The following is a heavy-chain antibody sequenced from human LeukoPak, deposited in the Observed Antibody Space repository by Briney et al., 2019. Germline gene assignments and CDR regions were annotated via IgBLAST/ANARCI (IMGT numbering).Heavy chain of an antibody. CDR1: GFLFSSYW. J-gene: IGHJ4*02. Sequence: GGSLRLSCAASGFLFSSYWMSWVRQAPGKGLEWVANINYDGSEKHFVDSVRGRFTISRDNAKNSLYPQMNSLRVEDTAIYYCARGGGLTDYWGQGTLVTVSS. CDR2: INYDGSEK. D-gene: IGHD3-16*01. V-gene: IGHV3-7*01. CDR3: ARGGGLTDY.